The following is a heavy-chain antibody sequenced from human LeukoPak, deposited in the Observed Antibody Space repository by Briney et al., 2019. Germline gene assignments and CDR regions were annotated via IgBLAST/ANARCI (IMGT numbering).Heavy chain of an antibody. Sequence: RPSETLSLTCAVYGGSFSGYYWSWIRQPPGKGLEWIGEINHSGSTNYNPSLKSRVTISVDTSKNQFSLKLSSVTAADTAVYYCAGAPYGDYVNLDYWGQGTLVAVSS. CDR1: GGSFSGYY. V-gene: IGHV4-34*01. J-gene: IGHJ4*02. D-gene: IGHD4-17*01. CDR2: INHSGST. CDR3: AGAPYGDYVNLDY.